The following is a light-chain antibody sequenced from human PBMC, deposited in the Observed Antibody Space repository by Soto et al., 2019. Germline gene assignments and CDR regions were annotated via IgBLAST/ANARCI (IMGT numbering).Light chain of an antibody. Sequence: EIVLTQSPGTLSLSPGERATHSCRASQSVSSSYLACYQQKPDQAPRLLIYGASSRATGIPDRFSGSGSGTDFTLTISRLEPEDFAVYYCQQYGSAPRTFGQGTKVEIK. CDR1: QSVSSSY. CDR3: QQYGSAPRT. J-gene: IGKJ1*01. V-gene: IGKV3-20*01. CDR2: GAS.